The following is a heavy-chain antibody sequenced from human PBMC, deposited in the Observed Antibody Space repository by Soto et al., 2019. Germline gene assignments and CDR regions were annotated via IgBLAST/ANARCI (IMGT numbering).Heavy chain of an antibody. CDR1: VDIVSSNSAA. CDR3: ARSIAVADDAFDI. D-gene: IGHD6-19*01. Sequence: SQTLSLTCAISVDIVSSNSAAWNCIRQSPSRGLEWLGRTYYRSKWYNDYAVSVKSRITINPDTSKNQFSLQLNSVTPEDTAVYYCARSIAVADDAFDIWGQGTMVTVSS. V-gene: IGHV6-1*01. J-gene: IGHJ3*02. CDR2: TYYRSKWYN.